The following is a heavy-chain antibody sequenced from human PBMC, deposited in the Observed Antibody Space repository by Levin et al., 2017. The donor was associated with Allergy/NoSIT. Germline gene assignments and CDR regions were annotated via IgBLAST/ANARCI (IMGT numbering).Heavy chain of an antibody. D-gene: IGHD4-17*01. CDR1: GVSFNNAW. CDR2: IKSKIDGGTI. CDR3: TTDHDYGDYTNCCDS. Sequence: GGSLRLSCAASGVSFNNAWMNWVRQTPGKGLEWVGRIKSKIDGGTIEYAAPVKDRFIISRDDSENTLFLEMNNLKAEDTAVYYCTTDHDYGDYTNCCDSWGQGTLVSVSS. J-gene: IGHJ5*01. V-gene: IGHV3-15*07.